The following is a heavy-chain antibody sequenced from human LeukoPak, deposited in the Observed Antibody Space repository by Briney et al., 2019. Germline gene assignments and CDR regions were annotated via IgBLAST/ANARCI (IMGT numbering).Heavy chain of an antibody. CDR2: VSAYNGHT. Sequence: GASVKVSCKASGYTFNSYGISWVRQAPGQGLEWMGWVSAYNGHTNYAQKLQGRVTMTTDTSTSTAYMELRSLRSDDTAVYYCARANGASGYYYDSSGYYAFDYWGQGTLVTVSS. D-gene: IGHD3-22*01. J-gene: IGHJ4*02. V-gene: IGHV1-18*01. CDR1: GYTFNSYG. CDR3: ARANGASGYYYDSSGYYAFDY.